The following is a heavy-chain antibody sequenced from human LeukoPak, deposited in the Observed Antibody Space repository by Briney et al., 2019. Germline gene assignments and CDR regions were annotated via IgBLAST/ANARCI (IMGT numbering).Heavy chain of an antibody. CDR2: XXXXXXXX. CDR1: GGTFSSYA. V-gene: IGHV1-69*13. CDR3: ARAEYDYYDSSGSPRGAFDI. J-gene: IGHJ3*02. Sequence: SVKVSCKASGGTFSSYAISWXRXAPGQGXXXXXXXXXXXXXXNYAXKFQGRVXXTAXESTSTAYMELSSLRSEDTAVYYCARAEYDYYDSSGSPRGAFDIWGQGTMVTVSS. D-gene: IGHD3-22*01.